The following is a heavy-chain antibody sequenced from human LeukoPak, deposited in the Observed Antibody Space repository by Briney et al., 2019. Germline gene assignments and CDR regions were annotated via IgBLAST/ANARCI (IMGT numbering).Heavy chain of an antibody. V-gene: IGHV1-2*02. CDR2: INPNSGGT. Sequence: ASVKVSCKASGYTLTSYYMHWVRQAPGQGLEWMGWINPNSGGTNYAQKFQGRVTMTRDKSIRTAYMELSRLTSDDTAVYYCARNIWFGESADAFDIWGQGTMVTVSS. D-gene: IGHD3-10*01. J-gene: IGHJ3*02. CDR3: ARNIWFGESADAFDI. CDR1: GYTLTSYY.